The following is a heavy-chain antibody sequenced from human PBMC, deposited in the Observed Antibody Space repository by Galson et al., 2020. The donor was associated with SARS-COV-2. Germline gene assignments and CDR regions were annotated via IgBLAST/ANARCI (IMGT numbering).Heavy chain of an antibody. CDR2: INYIGGA. J-gene: IGHJ5*02. CDR1: NDSMGTYY. V-gene: IGHV4-59*01. CDR3: ARGYFDSWRDYSTRGPLLDP. D-gene: IGHD3-3*01. Sequence: SETLSLTCTVSNDSMGTYYWSWIRRPPGKGLEWIGHINYIGGANYNPSLKSRVSISLDMSKSQFSLKVNSVTAADTAVYHCARGYFDSWRDYSTRGPLLDPWGRGTLVNVSP.